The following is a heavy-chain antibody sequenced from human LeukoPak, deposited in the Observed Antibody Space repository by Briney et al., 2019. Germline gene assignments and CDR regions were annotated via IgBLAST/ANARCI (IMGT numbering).Heavy chain of an antibody. Sequence: SETLSLTCAVSGGSISSSNWWSWVRQPPGKGLEWIGEIYHSGSTNYNPSLKSRVTISVDKSKNQFSLKLSSVTATDTAVYYCAREAPLGYCSGGSCSYAFDIWGQGTMVTVSS. J-gene: IGHJ3*02. CDR2: IYHSGST. CDR3: AREAPLGYCSGGSCSYAFDI. D-gene: IGHD2-15*01. CDR1: GGSISSSNW. V-gene: IGHV4-4*02.